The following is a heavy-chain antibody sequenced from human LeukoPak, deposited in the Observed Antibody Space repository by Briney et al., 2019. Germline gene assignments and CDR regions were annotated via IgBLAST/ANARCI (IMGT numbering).Heavy chain of an antibody. Sequence: PSETLSLTCTVSGGSITSYYWSWIRQPPGKGLEWIGYIYYSGSTNYNPSLKSRVTISVDTSKNQFSLKLSSVTAADTAVYYCARDRAPTTLFDYGMDVWGQGTTVTVSS. D-gene: IGHD1-14*01. CDR1: GGSITSYY. CDR2: IYYSGST. CDR3: ARDRAPTTLFDYGMDV. J-gene: IGHJ6*02. V-gene: IGHV4-59*01.